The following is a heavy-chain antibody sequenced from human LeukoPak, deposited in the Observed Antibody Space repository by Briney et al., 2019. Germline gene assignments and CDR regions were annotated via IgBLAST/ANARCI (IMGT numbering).Heavy chain of an antibody. J-gene: IGHJ2*01. CDR1: GGSISSYY. Sequence: PSETLSLTCTVSGGSISSYYWSWIRQPAGKGPKWIGRIYTSGSTNYNPSLKSRVTMSVDTSKNQFSLKLSSVTAADTAVYYCASHDSPNWYFDLWGRGTLVTVSS. D-gene: IGHD2-15*01. CDR2: IYTSGST. CDR3: ASHDSPNWYFDL. V-gene: IGHV4-4*07.